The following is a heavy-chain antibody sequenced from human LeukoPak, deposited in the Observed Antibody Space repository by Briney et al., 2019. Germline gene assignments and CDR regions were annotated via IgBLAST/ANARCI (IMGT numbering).Heavy chain of an antibody. D-gene: IGHD6-6*01. V-gene: IGHV4-34*01. CDR1: GGSFSGYY. CDR2: INHSGST. CDR3: ARGFEYSSSGAYFDY. Sequence: SETLSLTCAVYGGSFSGYYWSWIRQPPGKGLEWIGEINHSGSTNYNPSLKSRVTISVDTSKDQFSLKLSSVTAADTAVYYCARGFEYSSSGAYFDYWGQGTLVTVSS. J-gene: IGHJ4*02.